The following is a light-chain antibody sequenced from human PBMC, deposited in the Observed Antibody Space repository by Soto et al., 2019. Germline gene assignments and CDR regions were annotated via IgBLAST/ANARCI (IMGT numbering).Light chain of an antibody. J-gene: IGLJ3*02. V-gene: IGLV2-8*01. CDR1: TRDVGKDNY. CDR2: EVT. CDR3: SSYAGNNNLV. Sequence: QSALTQPPSASGSPGQSVTISCTGTTRDVGKDNYVSWYQQHPGKAPKVMIYEVTNRPSGVPDRFSGSKSGNTASLTVSGLQTEDEADDYCSSYAGNNNLVFGGGTKLTVL.